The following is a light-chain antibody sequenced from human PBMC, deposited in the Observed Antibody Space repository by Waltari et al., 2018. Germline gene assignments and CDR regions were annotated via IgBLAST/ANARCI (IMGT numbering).Light chain of an antibody. CDR3: QQYYDTPRT. V-gene: IGKV4-1*01. J-gene: IGKJ1*01. Sequence: DIVMTQSPDSLAVSLGERATINCKSSQTVLYSSDNNNYLAWYQQKLGQLPKLLIYWASTRASGVPDRFGGSGSGTDFTLTISSLQAEDVAVYYCQQYYDTPRTFGQGTRVEIK. CDR1: QTVLYSSDNNNY. CDR2: WAS.